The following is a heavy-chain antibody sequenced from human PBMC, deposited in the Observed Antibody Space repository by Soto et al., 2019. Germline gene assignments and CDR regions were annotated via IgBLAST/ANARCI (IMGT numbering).Heavy chain of an antibody. Sequence: QVTLKESGPVLVKPTETLTLRCTVSGLSITDSEMGVSWIRQPPGQPLEWLAHIDSSGEKSYRTFLKSRLASSKDTSKSQIVLTMTNMDPADTATYYCARSHLAVSGSPWFDPCGQGIPVTVSS. CDR2: IDSSGEK. CDR1: GLSITDSEMG. CDR3: ARSHLAVSGSPWFDP. V-gene: IGHV2-26*01. J-gene: IGHJ5*02. D-gene: IGHD6-19*01.